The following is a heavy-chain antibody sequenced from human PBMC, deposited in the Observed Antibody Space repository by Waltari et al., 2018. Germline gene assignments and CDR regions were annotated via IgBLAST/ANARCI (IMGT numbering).Heavy chain of an antibody. CDR3: AREGVVAATWYNWFDP. D-gene: IGHD2-15*01. CDR1: GGTFSSYA. J-gene: IGHJ5*02. V-gene: IGHV1-69*05. CDR2: IIPIFGTA. Sequence: QVQLVQSGAEVKKPGSSVKVSCKASGGTFSSYAIRWVRQAPGQGLEWMGGIIPIFGTANYAQKFQGRVTITTDESTSTAYMELSSLRSEDTAVYYCAREGVVAATWYNWFDPWGQGTLVTVSS.